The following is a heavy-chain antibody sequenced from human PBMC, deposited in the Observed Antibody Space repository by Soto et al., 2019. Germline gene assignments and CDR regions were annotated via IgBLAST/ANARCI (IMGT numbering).Heavy chain of an antibody. V-gene: IGHV1-69*06. CDR2: IIPIFGTA. CDR1: GGTVRSYA. J-gene: IGHJ4*02. D-gene: IGHD3-22*01. Sequence: SVKVSCKASGGTVRSYAISWVRQAPGQGLEWMGGIIPIFGTANYAQKFQGRVTITADKSTSTAYMVLSSLRSEDTAVYYCAGDPYYYDSSGYFHYWGQGTLVTVSS. CDR3: AGDPYYYDSSGYFHY.